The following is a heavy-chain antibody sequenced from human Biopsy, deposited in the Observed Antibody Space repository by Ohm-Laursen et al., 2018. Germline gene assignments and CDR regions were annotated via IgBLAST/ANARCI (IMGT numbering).Heavy chain of an antibody. Sequence: EASVKVSCKASGNTFATYHIHWVRQAAGQGLEWMGVISPSGATTSFSQKFQGRITMTRDTSTGTVYMDLNSLGSEDTAVYYCARAGVGSDGTDSYYYGMDVWGPGATVTVSS. J-gene: IGHJ6*02. CDR2: ISPSGATT. D-gene: IGHD5-24*01. CDR3: ARAGVGSDGTDSYYYGMDV. V-gene: IGHV1-46*01. CDR1: GNTFATYH.